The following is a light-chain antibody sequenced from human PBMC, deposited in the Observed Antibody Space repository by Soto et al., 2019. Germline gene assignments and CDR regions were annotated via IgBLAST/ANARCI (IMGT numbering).Light chain of an antibody. Sequence: DILLTQSPSFLSASVGDRVTISCRASQGISDYLAWSQQKPGKAPKLLIYGASTLQSGVPSRFSGSASGTEFTLTISSLQPEDFATYFCQQFNASPLTFGGGTKLEIK. CDR3: QQFNASPLT. CDR1: QGISDY. CDR2: GAS. V-gene: IGKV1-9*01. J-gene: IGKJ4*01.